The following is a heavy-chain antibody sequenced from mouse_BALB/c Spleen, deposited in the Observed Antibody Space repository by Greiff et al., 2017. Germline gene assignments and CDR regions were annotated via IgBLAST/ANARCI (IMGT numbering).Heavy chain of an antibody. J-gene: IGHJ1*01. Sequence: VQLQQSGPELVKPGASVKISCKASGYSFTGYYMHWVKQSHVKSLEWIGRINPYNGATSYNQNFKDKASLTVDKSSSTAYMELHSLTSEDSAVYYCARGYYGNYSYWYFDVWGAGTTVTVSS. CDR3: ARGYYGNYSYWYFDV. CDR1: GYSFTGYY. V-gene: IGHV1-31*01. D-gene: IGHD2-1*01. CDR2: INPYNGAT.